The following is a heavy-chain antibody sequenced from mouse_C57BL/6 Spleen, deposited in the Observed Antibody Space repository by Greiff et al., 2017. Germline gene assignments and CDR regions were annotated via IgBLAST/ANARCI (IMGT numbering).Heavy chain of an antibody. Sequence: QVQLQQPGAELVKPGASVKLSCKASGYTFTSYWMHWVKQRPGQGLEWIGVINPGSGGTNYNEKFKGKATLTADKSSSTAYMQLSSLTSEDSAVYFCARGWDDWYFDVWGTGTTVTVSS. CDR2: INPGSGGT. CDR3: ARGWDDWYFDV. CDR1: GYTFTSYW. V-gene: IGHV1-64*01. J-gene: IGHJ1*03. D-gene: IGHD4-1*01.